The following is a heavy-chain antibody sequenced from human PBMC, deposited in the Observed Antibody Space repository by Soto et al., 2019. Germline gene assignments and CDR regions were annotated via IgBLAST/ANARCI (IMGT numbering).Heavy chain of an antibody. CDR3: ARDRRNQAPDY. D-gene: IGHD2-2*01. CDR1: GFTFSSYG. V-gene: IGHV3-33*01. CDR2: IWYDGSNK. J-gene: IGHJ4*02. Sequence: PGGSLRLSCAASGFTFSSYGMHWVRQAPGKGLEWVAVIWYDGSNKYYADSVKGRFTISRDNSKNTLYLQMNSLRAEDTAVYYCARDRRNQAPDYWGQGTLVTVSS.